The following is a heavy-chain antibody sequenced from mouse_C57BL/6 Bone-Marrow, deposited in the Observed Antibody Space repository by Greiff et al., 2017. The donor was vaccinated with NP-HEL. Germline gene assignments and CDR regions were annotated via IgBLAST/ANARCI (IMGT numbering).Heavy chain of an antibody. Sequence: EVQLQHSGAELVRPGASVKLSCTASGFNIKDDYMHWVKQRPEQGLEWIGWIDPENGDTEYASKFQGKATITADTSSNTAYLQLSSLTSEDTAVYYCTTQGLLLDYWGQGTTLTVSS. CDR2: IDPENGDT. J-gene: IGHJ2*01. V-gene: IGHV14-4*01. D-gene: IGHD2-3*01. CDR3: TTQGLLLDY. CDR1: GFNIKDDY.